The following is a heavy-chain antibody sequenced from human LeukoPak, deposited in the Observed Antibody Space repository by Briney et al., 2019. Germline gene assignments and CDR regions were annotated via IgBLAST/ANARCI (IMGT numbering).Heavy chain of an antibody. CDR2: IYYSGST. J-gene: IGHJ6*03. Sequence: SETLSLTCTVSGGSISSGGYYWSWIRQHPGKGLEWIGYIYYSGSTYYNPSLKSRVTISVDTSKNQYSLKLSSVTAADTAVYYCARRGGELRVRYMDVWGKGTTVTVS. D-gene: IGHD1-7*01. V-gene: IGHV4-31*03. CDR1: GGSISSGGYY. CDR3: ARRGGELRVRYMDV.